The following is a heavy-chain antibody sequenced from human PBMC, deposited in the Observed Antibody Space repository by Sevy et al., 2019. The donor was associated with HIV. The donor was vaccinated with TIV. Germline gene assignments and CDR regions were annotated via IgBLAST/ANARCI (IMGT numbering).Heavy chain of an antibody. Sequence: GGSLRLSCAASGFSFSSYAMHWVRQAPGKGLEWVAEISYDGSNKYYADSVNGRFTISRDNSKNTLYLQMNSLRADDTAVYCCAREDYYFVMDVWGQGTTVTVSS. CDR3: AREDYYFVMDV. V-gene: IGHV3-30*04. CDR1: GFSFSSYA. J-gene: IGHJ6*02. CDR2: ISYDGSNK.